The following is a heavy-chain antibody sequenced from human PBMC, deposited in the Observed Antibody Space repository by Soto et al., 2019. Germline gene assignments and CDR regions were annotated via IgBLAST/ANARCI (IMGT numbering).Heavy chain of an antibody. CDR3: AGDTESNRYND. D-gene: IGHD1-20*01. J-gene: IGHJ1*01. CDR2: IRPDNGNR. V-gene: IGHV1-18*01. CDR1: GYTFSTSG. Sequence: QVQVLQSGPEVKRPGASVTVSCKTSGYTFSTSGISWVRQAPGQGLEWVGWIRPDNGNRKSAQGLPGRVTLTTDTSASTAYMELRSLTSEGTAKYYCAGDTESNRYNDWGQGTLVTVSS.